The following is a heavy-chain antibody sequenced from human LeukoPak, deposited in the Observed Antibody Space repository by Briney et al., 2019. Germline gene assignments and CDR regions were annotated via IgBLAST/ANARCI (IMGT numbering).Heavy chain of an antibody. CDR2: ISYDGSNK. D-gene: IGHD6-19*01. CDR3: ARSGYSSGWYTLPYYFDY. V-gene: IGHV3-30*03. Sequence: GRSLRLSCAASGFTFSSYGVHWVRQAPGKGLEWVAVISYDGSNKYYADSVKGRFTISRDNSKNTLYLQMNSLRAEDTAVYYCARSGYSSGWYTLPYYFDYLGQGTLVTVSS. CDR1: GFTFSSYG. J-gene: IGHJ4*02.